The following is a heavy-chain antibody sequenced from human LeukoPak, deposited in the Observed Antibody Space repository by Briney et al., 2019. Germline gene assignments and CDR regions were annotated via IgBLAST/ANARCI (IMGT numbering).Heavy chain of an antibody. D-gene: IGHD2-21*02. CDR1: GFTFSSYE. Sequence: PGGSLRLSSAASGFTFSSYEMNWVRQAPGKGLEWVSYISSSGSTIYYADSVKGRFTISRDNAKNSLYLQMNSLRAEDTAVYYCASLTCGGDCYFPDYWGQGTLVTVSS. V-gene: IGHV3-48*03. J-gene: IGHJ4*02. CDR3: ASLTCGGDCYFPDY. CDR2: ISSSGSTI.